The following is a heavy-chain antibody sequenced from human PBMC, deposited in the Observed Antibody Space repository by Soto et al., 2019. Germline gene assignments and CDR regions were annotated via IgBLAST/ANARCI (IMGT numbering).Heavy chain of an antibody. Sequence: QVQLVQSGAEVKKPGASVKVSCKASGYTFTSYGISWVRQAPGQGLEWMGWISAYNGNTNYAQKLQGRVNMTTDTSTSAAYLELRSLISDDTSVYYCARVEIYYYDSSGDYPGEDAFDIWGQGTMVTVSS. J-gene: IGHJ3*02. CDR3: ARVEIYYYDSSGDYPGEDAFDI. D-gene: IGHD3-22*01. CDR1: GYTFTSYG. CDR2: ISAYNGNT. V-gene: IGHV1-18*04.